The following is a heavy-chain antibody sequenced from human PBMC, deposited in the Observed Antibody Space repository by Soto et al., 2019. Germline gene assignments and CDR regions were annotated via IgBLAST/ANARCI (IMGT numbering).Heavy chain of an antibody. D-gene: IGHD4-4*01. CDR2: ISGSGGST. V-gene: IGHV3-23*01. J-gene: IGHJ6*02. CDR3: AKDLRPYSNYYYYGMDV. CDR1: GFTCSSYA. Sequence: GGSLSLYCAGSGFTCSSYAMSWVRQAPGKGLEWVSAISGSGGSTYYADSVKGRFTISRDNSKNTLYLQMNSLRAEDTAVYYCAKDLRPYSNYYYYGMDVWGQGTTVTVSS.